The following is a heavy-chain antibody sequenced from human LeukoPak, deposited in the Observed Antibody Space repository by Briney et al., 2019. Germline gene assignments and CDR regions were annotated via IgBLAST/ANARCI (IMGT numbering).Heavy chain of an antibody. CDR3: ASLPYYDILTGYYGVY. CDR2: IYYSGST. D-gene: IGHD3-9*01. V-gene: IGHV4-31*03. Sequence: PSQTPSLTCTVSGGSISSGGYYWSWIRQHPGKGLEWIGYIYYSGSTYYNPSLKGRVTISVDTSKNQFSLKLSSVTAADTAVYYCASLPYYDILTGYYGVYWGQGTLVTVSS. J-gene: IGHJ4*02. CDR1: GGSISSGGYY.